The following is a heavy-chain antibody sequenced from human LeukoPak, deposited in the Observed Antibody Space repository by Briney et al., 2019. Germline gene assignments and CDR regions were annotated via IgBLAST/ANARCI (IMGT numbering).Heavy chain of an antibody. CDR3: ARLTYCSSTSCYGGELDY. CDR2: IYTSGST. V-gene: IGHV4-4*07. J-gene: IGHJ4*02. D-gene: IGHD2-2*01. Sequence: SETLSLTCTVSGGSISSYYWSWIRQPAGKGLEWIGRIYTSGSTNYNPSLKSRVTMSVDTSKNQFSLKLSSVTAADTAVYYCARLTYCSSTSCYGGELDYWGQGTLVTVSS. CDR1: GGSISSYY.